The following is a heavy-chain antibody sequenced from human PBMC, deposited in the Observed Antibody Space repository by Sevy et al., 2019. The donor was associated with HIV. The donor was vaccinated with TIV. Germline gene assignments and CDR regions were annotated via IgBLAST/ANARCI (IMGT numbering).Heavy chain of an antibody. V-gene: IGHV1-18*01. CDR1: GYTFTTSG. CDR3: ARDWTPTSYYDSSPMKRDYYFDS. CDR2: ISGYTENT. D-gene: IGHD3-22*01. Sequence: ASVKVSCEASGYTFTTSGINWVRQAPGQGLEWMGWISGYTENTKYAQKFQDRLTLTIDTSTSTAYMDLRSLRSGDTAVYYCARDWTPTSYYDSSPMKRDYYFDSWGQGTLVTVSS. J-gene: IGHJ4*02.